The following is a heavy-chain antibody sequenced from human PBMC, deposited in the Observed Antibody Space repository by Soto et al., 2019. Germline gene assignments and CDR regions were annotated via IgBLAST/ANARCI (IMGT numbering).Heavy chain of an antibody. Sequence: QVQLQESGPGLVKPSGTLSLTCAVSGVSIGKTNWWSWVRQPPGKGLEWIGEIYHTGSTNYSPSLKSRVTMSVDSSKNQLFLNLNSVTAADTAVYYCAREDLVGGNSLFDYWGQGTLVTVSS. CDR3: AREDLVGGNSLFDY. V-gene: IGHV4-4*02. CDR1: GVSIGKTNW. D-gene: IGHD2-21*02. CDR2: IYHTGST. J-gene: IGHJ4*02.